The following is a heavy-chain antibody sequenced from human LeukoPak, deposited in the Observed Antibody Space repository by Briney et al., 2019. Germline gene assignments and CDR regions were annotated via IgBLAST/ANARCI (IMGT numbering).Heavy chain of an antibody. CDR1: GFTFSSYG. Sequence: GGSLRLSCAASGFTFSSYGMSWVRQAPGKGLEWVSAISGSGGSTYYADSVKGRFTISRDNSKNTLYLQMNSRRAEDTAVYYCAKGNGYYYDSSGYPSFDYWGQGTLVTVSS. V-gene: IGHV3-23*01. CDR2: ISGSGGST. D-gene: IGHD3-22*01. CDR3: AKGNGYYYDSSGYPSFDY. J-gene: IGHJ4*02.